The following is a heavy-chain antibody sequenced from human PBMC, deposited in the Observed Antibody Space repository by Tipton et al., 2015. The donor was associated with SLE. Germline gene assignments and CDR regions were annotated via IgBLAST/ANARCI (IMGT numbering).Heavy chain of an antibody. V-gene: IGHV4-34*01. J-gene: IGHJ4*02. D-gene: IGHD5-18*01. CDR3: ARGHGLWLNY. CDR1: GGSFSGYF. CDR2: INHSGST. Sequence: TLSLTCAVYGGSFSGYFWSWIRQPPGKGLEWIGEINHSGSTNYNPSLKSRVTISVDTSKNQFSLKLSSVTAADMAVYYCARGHGLWLNYWGQGTLVTVSS.